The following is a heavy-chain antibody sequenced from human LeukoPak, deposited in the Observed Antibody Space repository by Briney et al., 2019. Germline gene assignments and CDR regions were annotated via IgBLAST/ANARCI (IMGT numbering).Heavy chain of an antibody. CDR1: GGSISSYY. CDR3: ARETGYSYGLLGPFRYYYYGMDV. V-gene: IGHV4-59*12. Sequence: SETLSLTCTVSGGSISSYYWSWIRQPPGKGLEWIGYIYYSGSTNYNPSLKSRVTISVDTSKNQFSLKLSSVTAADTAVYYCARETGYSYGLLGPFRYYYYGMDVWGQGTTVTVSS. CDR2: IYYSGST. J-gene: IGHJ6*02. D-gene: IGHD5-18*01.